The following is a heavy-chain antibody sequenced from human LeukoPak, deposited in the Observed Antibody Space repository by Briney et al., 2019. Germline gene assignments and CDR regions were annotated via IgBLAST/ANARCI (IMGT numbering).Heavy chain of an antibody. Sequence: GGSLRLSRAASGFTFSSYSMSWVRAAPGGGLGWVSYISSSSSTIYYADSVKGRFTISRDNAKNSLYLQMNSLRAEDTAVYYCARDFRRIAAAGSAYWGQGTLVTVSS. CDR3: ARDFRRIAAAGSAY. J-gene: IGHJ4*02. V-gene: IGHV3-48*04. D-gene: IGHD6-13*01. CDR2: ISSSSSTI. CDR1: GFTFSSYS.